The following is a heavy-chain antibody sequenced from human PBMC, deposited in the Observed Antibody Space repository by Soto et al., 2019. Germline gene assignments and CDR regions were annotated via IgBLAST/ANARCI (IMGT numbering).Heavy chain of an antibody. CDR2: ISSTNSVI. Sequence: GGSLRLSCAASGFSFSTYTMNWVRQAPGKGLEWLSYISSTNSVIYYADSVKGRFTISRNNAKNSLYLQMNGLRAEDTAVYYCARDRGYSMDVWGKGTTVTVSS. CDR3: ARDRGYSMDV. V-gene: IGHV3-48*01. J-gene: IGHJ6*03. D-gene: IGHD3-10*01. CDR1: GFSFSTYT.